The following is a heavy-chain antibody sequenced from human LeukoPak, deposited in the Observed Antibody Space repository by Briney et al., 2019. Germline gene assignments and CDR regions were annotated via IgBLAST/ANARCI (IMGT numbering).Heavy chain of an antibody. D-gene: IGHD4-17*01. CDR3: ARDDYGDRGRGRFDP. J-gene: IGHJ5*02. Sequence: KPSETLSLTCTVSGGSISSGGYYWSWIRQHPGKGLEWIGYIYYSGSTYYNPSLKSRVTISVDTSKNQFSLKLSSVTAADTAVYYCARDDYGDRGRGRFDPWGQGTLVTVSS. CDR2: IYYSGST. V-gene: IGHV4-31*03. CDR1: GGSISSGGYY.